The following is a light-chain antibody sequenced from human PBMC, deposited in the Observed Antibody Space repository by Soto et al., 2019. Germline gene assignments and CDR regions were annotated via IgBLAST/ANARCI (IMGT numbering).Light chain of an antibody. J-gene: IGLJ1*01. Sequence: QSVLTQPASVSGSPGQSITISCTGTSSDVGDYNYVSWYQQHPGKAPKLMIYEVNNRPSGVSNRFSGSKSGNTASLTISGLQAEDEADYYCSSYTSSSTLVFGDGNKVTV. CDR1: SSDVGDYNY. V-gene: IGLV2-14*01. CDR2: EVN. CDR3: SSYTSSSTLV.